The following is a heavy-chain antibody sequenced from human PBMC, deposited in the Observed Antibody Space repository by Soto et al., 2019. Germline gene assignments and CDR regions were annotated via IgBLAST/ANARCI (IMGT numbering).Heavy chain of an antibody. J-gene: IGHJ3*02. CDR2: ISDSGGIT. D-gene: IGHD1-7*01. CDR3: AKATATTGGAFDI. Sequence: GGSLRLSCAASGFAFSSHPMSWVRQAPEKGLEWVSGISDSGGITYNADSVKGRFTISRDNSKNALYLQINSLTAGDTAVYYCAKATATTGGAFDICGQGTMVTVSS. CDR1: GFAFSSHP. V-gene: IGHV3-23*01.